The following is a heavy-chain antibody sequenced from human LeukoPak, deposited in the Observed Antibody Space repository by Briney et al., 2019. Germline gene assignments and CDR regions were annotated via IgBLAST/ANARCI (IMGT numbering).Heavy chain of an antibody. Sequence: SETLSLTCTVSGGSVSSGSYYWSWIRQPPGKGLEWIGYIYYSGSTNYNPSLKSRVTISVDTSKNQFSLKLSSVTAADTAVYYCARVGMATIKGGNIYYYYYGMDVWGQGTTVTVSS. CDR2: IYYSGST. D-gene: IGHD5-24*01. J-gene: IGHJ6*02. CDR3: ARVGMATIKGGNIYYYYYGMDV. V-gene: IGHV4-61*01. CDR1: GGSVSSGSYY.